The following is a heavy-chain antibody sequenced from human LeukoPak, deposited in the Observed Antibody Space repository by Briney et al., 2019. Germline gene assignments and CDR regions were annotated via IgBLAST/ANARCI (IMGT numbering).Heavy chain of an antibody. CDR2: INHSGST. CDR3: ASGRYSSSSYPFDY. J-gene: IGHJ4*02. CDR1: GGSFSGYY. V-gene: IGHV4-34*01. Sequence: PSETLSLTCAVYGGSFSGYYWSWIRQPPGKGLEWIREINHSGSTNYNPSLKSRVTISVDTSKNQFSLKLSSVTAADTAVYYCASGRYSSSSYPFDYWGQGTLVTVSS. D-gene: IGHD6-6*01.